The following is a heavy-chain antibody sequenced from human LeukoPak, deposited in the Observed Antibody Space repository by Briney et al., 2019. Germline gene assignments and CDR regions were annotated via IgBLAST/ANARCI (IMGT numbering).Heavy chain of an antibody. CDR3: ASPRGDDSGGYYTWYFHH. V-gene: IGHV4-4*07. CDR1: GGSISSYY. CDR2: IYTSGST. J-gene: IGHJ1*01. Sequence: PSETLSLTCTVSGGSISSYYWSWIRQPAGKGLEWIGRIYTSGSTNYNPSLKSRVTISVDTSKNQFPLKLSSVTAADTAVYFCASPRGDDSGGYYTWYFHHWGQGILVTVSS. D-gene: IGHD3-22*01.